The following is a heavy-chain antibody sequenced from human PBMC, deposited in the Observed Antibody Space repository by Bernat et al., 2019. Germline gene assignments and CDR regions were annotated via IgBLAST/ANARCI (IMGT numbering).Heavy chain of an antibody. J-gene: IGHJ5*02. CDR3: ARDSGVLLWFGELLPNWFDP. Sequence: VQLVESGGGVVQPGRSLRLSCAASGFTFSSYGMHWVRQAPGKGLEWVAVIWYDGSNKYYADSVKGRFAISRDNSKNTLYLQMNSLRAEETAVYYCARDSGVLLWFGELLPNWFDPWGQGTLVTVSS. CDR2: IWYDGSNK. D-gene: IGHD3-10*01. V-gene: IGHV3-33*08. CDR1: GFTFSSYG.